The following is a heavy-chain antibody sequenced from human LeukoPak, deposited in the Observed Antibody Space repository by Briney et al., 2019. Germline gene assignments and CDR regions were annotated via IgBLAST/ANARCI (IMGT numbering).Heavy chain of an antibody. V-gene: IGHV1-69*02. D-gene: IGHD3-3*01. J-gene: IGHJ4*02. CDR2: IIPILGIA. Sequence: SVKVSCKASGGTFSSYTISWVRQAPGQGLEWMGRIIPILGIANYAQKFRGRVTITADKSTSTAYMELSSLRSEDTAVYYCSITIFGVVIIGDYFDYWGQGTLVTVSS. CDR1: GGTFSSYT. CDR3: SITIFGVVIIGDYFDY.